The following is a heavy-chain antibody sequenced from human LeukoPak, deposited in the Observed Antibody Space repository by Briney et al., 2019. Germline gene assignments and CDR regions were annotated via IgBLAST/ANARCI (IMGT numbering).Heavy chain of an antibody. CDR3: ASRRWGNYYGSGRRNWFDP. J-gene: IGHJ5*02. CDR1: GGSFSGYY. D-gene: IGHD3-10*01. CDR2: INHSGST. Sequence: PSETLSLTCAVYGGSFSGYYWSWIRQPPGKGLEWIGEINHSGSTNYNPSLKSRVTISVDTSKNQFSLKLSSVTAADTAVYYCASRRWGNYYGSGRRNWFDPWGQGTLVTVSS. V-gene: IGHV4-34*01.